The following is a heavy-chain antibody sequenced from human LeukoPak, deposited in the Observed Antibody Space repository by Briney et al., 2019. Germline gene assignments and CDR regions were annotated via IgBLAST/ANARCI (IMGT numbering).Heavy chain of an antibody. CDR3: AREVEVGWNRNFDY. J-gene: IGHJ4*02. CDR2: ISYDGSNK. D-gene: IGHD1/OR15-1a*01. V-gene: IGHV3-30-3*01. Sequence: PGRSLRLSCAASGFTFSSYAMHWVRQAPGKGLEWVAVISYDGSNKYYADSVKGRFTISRDNSKNTLYLQMNSLRAEDTAVYYCAREVEVGWNRNFDYWGQGTLVTVSS. CDR1: GFTFSSYA.